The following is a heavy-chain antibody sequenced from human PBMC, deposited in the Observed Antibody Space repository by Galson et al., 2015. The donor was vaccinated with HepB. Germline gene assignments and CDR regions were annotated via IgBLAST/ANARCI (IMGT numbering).Heavy chain of an antibody. CDR3: AREMLIAAPAAFDY. J-gene: IGHJ4*02. CDR2: IWANGNKK. CDR1: GFTFSNYG. V-gene: IGHV3-33*01. Sequence: SLRLPCAASGFTFSNYGFHWVRQAPGKGLEWVALIWANGNKKIYTDSVKGRFTISRDNSRNIVSLEMDNLGAGDAAIYYCAREMLIAAPAAFDYWGRGALVSVSS. D-gene: IGHD2-8*01.